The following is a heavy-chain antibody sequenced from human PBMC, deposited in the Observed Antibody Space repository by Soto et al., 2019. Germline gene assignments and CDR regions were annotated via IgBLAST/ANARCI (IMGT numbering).Heavy chain of an antibody. CDR1: GSSISSHSYY. V-gene: IGHV4-39*01. CDR3: ARHKIVGLRGLDY. CDR2: LYYRGST. Sequence: ASETLSLTCTVSGSSISSHSYYWVWIRQPPGKGLEWVGSLYYRGSTYYNPSLKSRVIISVDTSKNQFSLSLNSVTAADTAVYYCARHKIVGLRGLDYWGQGALVTVSS. D-gene: IGHD1-26*01. J-gene: IGHJ4*02.